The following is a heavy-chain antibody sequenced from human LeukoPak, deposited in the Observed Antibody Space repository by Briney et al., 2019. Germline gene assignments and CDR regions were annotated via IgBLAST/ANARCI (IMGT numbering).Heavy chain of an antibody. CDR3: FITMVRGDPSDY. Sequence: GASVKVSCKASGYTFTGYYMHWVRQAPGQGPEWMGWINPNSGGTNYAQKFQGRVTMTRDTSISTAYMELSRLRSDDTAVYYCFITMVRGDPSDYWGQGTLVTVSS. D-gene: IGHD3-10*01. CDR2: INPNSGGT. CDR1: GYTFTGYY. J-gene: IGHJ4*02. V-gene: IGHV1-2*02.